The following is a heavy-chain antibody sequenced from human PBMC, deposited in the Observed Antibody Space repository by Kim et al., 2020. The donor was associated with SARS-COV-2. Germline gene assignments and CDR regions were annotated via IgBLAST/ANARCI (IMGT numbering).Heavy chain of an antibody. J-gene: IGHJ4*02. V-gene: IGHV3-30*18. Sequence: GGSLRLSCAASGFTFSTYGIHWVRQAPGKGLEWVAVISYDGSNYYYADSVKGRFTISRDNSKNTVYLQMNSLGAEDTAVYYCAKDRLGAVGGRFFLSSFDYWGQGARVTVSS. CDR3: AKDRLGAVGGRFFLSSFDY. D-gene: IGHD1-26*01. CDR2: ISYDGSNY. CDR1: GFTFSTYG.